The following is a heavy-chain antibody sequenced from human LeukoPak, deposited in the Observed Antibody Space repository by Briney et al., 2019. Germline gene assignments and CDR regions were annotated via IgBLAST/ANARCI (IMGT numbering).Heavy chain of an antibody. D-gene: IGHD6-19*01. J-gene: IGHJ4*02. CDR2: IYHDVSEI. CDR3: AKYPLTVAGWGYFDY. CDR1: GFTFSRYG. Sequence: GRSLRLSCAASGFTFSRYGLHWVCQAPGTGLGWVAVIYHDVSEIYYADSLKRRFAISRDNSKNTLYLQKNSLRPEDTAVYYCAKYPLTVAGWGYFDYWGQGALLTVSS. V-gene: IGHV3-30*18.